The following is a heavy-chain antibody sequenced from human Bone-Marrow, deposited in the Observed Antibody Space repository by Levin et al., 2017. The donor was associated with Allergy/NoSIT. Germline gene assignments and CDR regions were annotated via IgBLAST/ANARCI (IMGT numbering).Heavy chain of an antibody. CDR1: GGSLSGYY. CDR3: ARERAGFYDNIGYPGTFDI. Sequence: TSSETLSLTCAVSGGSLSGYYWSWIRLPPGKGLEWMGESSHNGSTNYNPSLKSRVTISVDTSQNHFSLKLTSLTAADTAVYFCARERAGFYDNIGYPGTFDIWGQGTMVTVSS. CDR2: SSHNGST. D-gene: IGHD3-22*01. V-gene: IGHV4-34*01. J-gene: IGHJ3*02.